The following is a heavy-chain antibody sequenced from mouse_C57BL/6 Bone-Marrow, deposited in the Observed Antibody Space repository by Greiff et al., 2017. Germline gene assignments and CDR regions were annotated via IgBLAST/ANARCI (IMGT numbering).Heavy chain of an antibody. V-gene: IGHV7-3*01. Sequence: EVKLVESGGGLVQPGGSLSLSCAASGFTFTDYYMSWVRQPPGKALEWLGFIRNKANGYTTEYSASVKGRFTISRDNSQSILYLQMHALRAEDSATYYCATNWDDWFAYWGQGTLVTVSA. D-gene: IGHD4-1*01. CDR1: GFTFTDYY. CDR3: ATNWDDWFAY. J-gene: IGHJ3*01. CDR2: IRNKANGYTT.